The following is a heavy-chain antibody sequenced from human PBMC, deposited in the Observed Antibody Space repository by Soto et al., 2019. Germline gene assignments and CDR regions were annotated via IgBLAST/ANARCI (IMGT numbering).Heavy chain of an antibody. V-gene: IGHV2-26*01. J-gene: IGHJ4*02. Sequence: SGPTLVNPTETLTLTCTVSGFSLSNARMGVSWIRQPPGNALEWLAHIFSNDEKSYSTSLKSRLTISKDTSKSQVVLTMTNMDPLDTATYYCARMGSSRFFLFFDYWGQGTLVTFSS. CDR3: ARMGSSRFFLFFDY. CDR1: GFSLSNARMG. CDR2: IFSNDEK. D-gene: IGHD6-13*01.